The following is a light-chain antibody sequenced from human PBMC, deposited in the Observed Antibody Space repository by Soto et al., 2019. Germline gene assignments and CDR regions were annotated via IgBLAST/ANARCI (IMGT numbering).Light chain of an antibody. V-gene: IGKV1-5*01. J-gene: IGKJ1*01. CDR2: DAS. Sequence: AQSPLSLPGTLGRPASIANRPCHSLVYSGTLAWYQQKPGKAPKLLIFDASSLERGVPSRFSGSGSGTEFTLTISSLQPDDFATYYCQQYDTYSRTFGQGTKVHIK. CDR1: HSLVYSGT. CDR3: QQYDTYSRT.